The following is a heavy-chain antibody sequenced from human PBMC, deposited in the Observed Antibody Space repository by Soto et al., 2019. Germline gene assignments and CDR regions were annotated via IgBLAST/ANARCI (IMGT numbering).Heavy chain of an antibody. CDR3: ARDAGGGTVTTSLWFDP. J-gene: IGHJ5*02. CDR2: IYYSGST. Sequence: SSETLSLTCTVSGGSSSRGGYYWSWIRQHPGKGLEWIGYIYYSGSTYYNPSLKSRVTISVDTSKNQFSLKLSSVTAADTAVYYCARDAGGGTVTTSLWFDPWGQGTPVPVSS. D-gene: IGHD4-17*01. CDR1: GGSSSRGGYY. V-gene: IGHV4-31*03.